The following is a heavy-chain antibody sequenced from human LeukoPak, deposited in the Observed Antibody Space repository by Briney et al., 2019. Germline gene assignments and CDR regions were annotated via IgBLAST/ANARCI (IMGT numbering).Heavy chain of an antibody. D-gene: IGHD3-10*01. V-gene: IGHV1-69*04. CDR2: IIPILGIA. CDR3: AGTMVRGVINPLSRDYYYGMDV. Sequence: GASVKVSCKASGGTFSSYAISWVRQAPGQGLEWMGRIIPILGIANYAQKFQGRVTITADKSTSTAYMELSSLRSENTAMYYCAGTMVRGVINPLSRDYYYGMDVWGQGTTVTVSS. CDR1: GGTFSSYA. J-gene: IGHJ6*02.